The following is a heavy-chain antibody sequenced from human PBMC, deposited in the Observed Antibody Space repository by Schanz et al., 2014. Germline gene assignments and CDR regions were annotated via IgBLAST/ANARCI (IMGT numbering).Heavy chain of an antibody. D-gene: IGHD6-6*01. CDR3: ARDRLAAQGIDS. CDR2: ISYSGST. J-gene: IGHJ4*02. CDR1: GASISSGGYY. Sequence: QVQLQESGPGLVKPSQTLSLTCTVSGASISSGGYYWDWIRLLPGKGLEWIGYISYSGSTSFNPSLKSRLTMSVDTSKNQFSLNLSSVTAADTAVYYCARDRLAAQGIDSWGQGTLVTVSS. V-gene: IGHV4-31*03.